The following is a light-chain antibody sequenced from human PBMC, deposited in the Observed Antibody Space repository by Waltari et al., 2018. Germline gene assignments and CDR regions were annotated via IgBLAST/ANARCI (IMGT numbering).Light chain of an antibody. Sequence: DIQMTQSPSTLAASVRDRVTITCRASQSISSWLAWYQQKPWKAPKLLIYDASSLESGVPSRFSGSGSGTEFTLTISSLQPDDFATYYCQQYNSYPITFGQGTRLEIK. CDR2: DAS. CDR1: QSISSW. J-gene: IGKJ5*01. V-gene: IGKV1-5*01. CDR3: QQYNSYPIT.